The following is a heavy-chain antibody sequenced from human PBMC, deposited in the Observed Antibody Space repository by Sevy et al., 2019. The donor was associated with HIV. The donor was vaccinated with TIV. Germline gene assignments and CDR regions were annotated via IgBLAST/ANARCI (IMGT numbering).Heavy chain of an antibody. J-gene: IGHJ4*02. Sequence: GGSLRLSCAASGFSFRNYGMHWVRQAPGKGLEWVAFISNDGSNKYYADSVKDRFTISRDNSQNTLYLQVNNVRADDTAVFYCAKNIWTGYYVPHGYWGQGTLVTVSS. CDR1: GFSFRNYG. CDR3: AKNIWTGYYVPHGY. D-gene: IGHD3-9*01. CDR2: ISNDGSNK. V-gene: IGHV3-30*02.